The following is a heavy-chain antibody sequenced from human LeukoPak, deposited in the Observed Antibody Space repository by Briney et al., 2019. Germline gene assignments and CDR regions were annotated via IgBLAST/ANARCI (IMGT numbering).Heavy chain of an antibody. CDR3: ASGYTTPDYYYYMDV. D-gene: IGHD2-2*02. CDR2: IIPIFGTA. V-gene: IGHV1-69*05. J-gene: IGHJ6*03. CDR1: GGTFSSYA. Sequence: SVKVSCKASGGTFSSYAISWVRQAPGQGLEWMGGIIPIFGTANYAQKFQGRVTITTDESTSTAYMGLSSLRSEDTAVYYCASGYTTPDYYYYMDVWGKGTTVTVSS.